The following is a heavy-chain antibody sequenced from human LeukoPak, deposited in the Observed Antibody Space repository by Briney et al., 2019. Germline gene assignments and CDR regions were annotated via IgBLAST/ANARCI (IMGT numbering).Heavy chain of an antibody. CDR1: GFTFSSYG. Sequence: GGSLRLSCAASGFTFSSYGMLWVRQAPGKGLEWVAVIWYDGSNKYYADSVKGRFTISRDNSKNTLYLQMNSLRAEDTAVYYCARDEGDIAAAASTFDYWGQGTLVTVSS. D-gene: IGHD6-13*01. V-gene: IGHV3-33*08. CDR2: IWYDGSNK. J-gene: IGHJ4*02. CDR3: ARDEGDIAAAASTFDY.